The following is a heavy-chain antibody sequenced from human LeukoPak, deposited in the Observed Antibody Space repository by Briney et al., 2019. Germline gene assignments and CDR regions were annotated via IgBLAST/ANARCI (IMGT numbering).Heavy chain of an antibody. V-gene: IGHV4-34*01. Sequence: SETLSLTCAVYGGSFSGYYWSWIRQPPGKGLEWIGEINHSGSTNYNPSLKSRVTISVDTSKNQFSLKLSSVTAADTAVYYCARGCRQQLRGCRFDPWGQGTLVTVSS. J-gene: IGHJ5*02. CDR3: ARGCRQQLRGCRFDP. CDR2: INHSGST. D-gene: IGHD6-13*01. CDR1: GGSFSGYY.